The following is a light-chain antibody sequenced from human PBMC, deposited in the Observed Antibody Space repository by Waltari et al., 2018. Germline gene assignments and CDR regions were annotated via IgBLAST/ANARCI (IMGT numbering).Light chain of an antibody. J-gene: IGLJ3*02. CDR1: SMDVGSYSS. CDR3: SSQSSDNVVL. CDR2: DVS. V-gene: IGLV2-14*03. Sequence: QSALTQPASVSGSPGQSITSSCTGISMDVGSYSSVSWYQGHPGQGPKVIIYDVSDRPSGVSARFSGSKSGNTASLTISGLQAEDEADYYCSSQSSDNVVLFGGGTKVTVL.